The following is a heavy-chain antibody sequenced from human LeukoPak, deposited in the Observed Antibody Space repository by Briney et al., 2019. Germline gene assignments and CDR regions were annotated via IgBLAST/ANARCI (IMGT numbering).Heavy chain of an antibody. V-gene: IGHV4-4*02. J-gene: IGHJ6*02. CDR1: GGSISSSNW. Sequence: PSETLSLTCAVSGGSISSSNWWSWVRQPPGQGLEWIGEIYHSGSTNYNPSLKSRVTISVDKSKNQFSLKLSSVTAADTAVYYCARDTGYCSSTSCRYYYYYGMDVWGQGTTVTVSS. D-gene: IGHD2-2*01. CDR3: ARDTGYCSSTSCRYYYYYGMDV. CDR2: IYHSGST.